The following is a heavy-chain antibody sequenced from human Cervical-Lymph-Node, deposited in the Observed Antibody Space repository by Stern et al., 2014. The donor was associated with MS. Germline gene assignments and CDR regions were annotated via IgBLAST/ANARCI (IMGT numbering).Heavy chain of an antibody. CDR2: IYLGDSDT. CDR1: GHSFTTYW. J-gene: IGHJ5*02. Sequence: EVQLVESGAEVKKPGESLKISCKGSGHSFTTYWIGWMRQMPGKGLEWMGIIYLGDSDTKYSPSFQGRVTISSDKSISTAYLQWSSLKASDSAMYYCARGGFGSYFDPWGQGTLVTVSS. CDR3: ARGGFGSYFDP. D-gene: IGHD3-10*01. V-gene: IGHV5-51*01.